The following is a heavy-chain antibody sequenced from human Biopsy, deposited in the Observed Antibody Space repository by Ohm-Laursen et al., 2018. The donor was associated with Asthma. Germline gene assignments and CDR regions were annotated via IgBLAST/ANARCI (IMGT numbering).Heavy chain of an antibody. CDR1: GYTFIHFA. V-gene: IGHV1-3*01. CDR2: INAGDGNT. D-gene: IGHD3-9*01. CDR3: ARTYYDFLTGQVNDAFAL. Sequence: ASVKVSCKASGYTFIHFAIHWVRQAPGQRLEWMGWINAGDGNTKYSQKFQGRVTITRDTSASTAYMDQRSLRSEDTAMYYCARTYYDFLTGQVNDAFALWGQGTMVTVSS. J-gene: IGHJ3*01.